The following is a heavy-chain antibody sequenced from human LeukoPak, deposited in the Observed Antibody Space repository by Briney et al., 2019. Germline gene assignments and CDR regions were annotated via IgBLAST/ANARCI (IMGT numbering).Heavy chain of an antibody. D-gene: IGHD6-6*01. V-gene: IGHV3-9*01. CDR3: AKDMEYSSSSGWGNFQH. Sequence: GGSLRLSCAASGFTFDDYAMHWVRQAPGKGLEWVSGISWNSGSIGYADSVKGRFTISRDNAKNSLYLRMNSLRAEDTAFYYCAKDMEYSSSSGWGNFQHWGQGTLVTVSS. CDR1: GFTFDDYA. CDR2: ISWNSGSI. J-gene: IGHJ1*01.